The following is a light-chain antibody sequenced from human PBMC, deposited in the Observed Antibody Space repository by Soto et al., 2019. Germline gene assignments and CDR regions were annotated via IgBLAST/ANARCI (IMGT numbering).Light chain of an antibody. CDR3: QQRRDSIT. J-gene: IGKJ5*01. V-gene: IGKV3-11*01. CDR1: QSVGSY. CDR2: VAS. Sequence: EIVLTQSPVTLSLSPGERATLSCRASQSVGSYLAGLPQKPGQAPRLPIYVASKRATGIPGRFSGSGSGTDFILPISMLEPEDFAVYYCQQRRDSITFSQGTRLEIK.